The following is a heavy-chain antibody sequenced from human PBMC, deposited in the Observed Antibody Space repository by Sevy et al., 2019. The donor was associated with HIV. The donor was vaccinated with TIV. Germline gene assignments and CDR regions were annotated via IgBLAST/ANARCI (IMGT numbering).Heavy chain of an antibody. J-gene: IGHJ3*02. V-gene: IGHV3-23*01. Sequence: GGSLRLSCAASGFTFSSYAMSWVRQAPGKGLEWVSAISGSGGSTYYADSVKGRFTISRENSKNTLYLQMNSLRAEDTAVYYCAKVTPHIVATIIEDAFDIWGQGTMVTVSS. CDR3: AKVTPHIVATIIEDAFDI. CDR1: GFTFSSYA. CDR2: ISGSGGST. D-gene: IGHD5-12*01.